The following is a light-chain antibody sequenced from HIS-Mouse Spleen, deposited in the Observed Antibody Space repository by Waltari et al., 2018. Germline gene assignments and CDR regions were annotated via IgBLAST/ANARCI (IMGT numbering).Light chain of an antibody. J-gene: IGLJ3*02. Sequence: SYELTQPPSVSVSPGQTARITCSGDALPKQYAYCYQQKPGQAPVLGIYKDSERPSGIPERFSGSSSGTTVTLTISGVQAEDEADYYCQSADSSGTGWVFGGGTKLTVL. CDR3: QSADSSGTGWV. V-gene: IGLV3-25*03. CDR2: KDS. CDR1: ALPKQY.